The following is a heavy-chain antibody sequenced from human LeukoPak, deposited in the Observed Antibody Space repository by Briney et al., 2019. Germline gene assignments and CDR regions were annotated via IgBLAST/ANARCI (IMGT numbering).Heavy chain of an antibody. CDR1: GFTYDDYA. CDR3: AKEVRRAYSYGPRYDYYYGMDV. Sequence: GGSLRLSCAASGFTYDDYAMHWVRQAPGKRLEWVSLISGDGGSTYYADSVKGRFTISRDNSKNSLYLQMNSLRSEDTALYYCAKEVRRAYSYGPRYDYYYGMDVWGQGTTVTVSS. J-gene: IGHJ6*02. D-gene: IGHD5-18*01. CDR2: ISGDGGST. V-gene: IGHV3-43*02.